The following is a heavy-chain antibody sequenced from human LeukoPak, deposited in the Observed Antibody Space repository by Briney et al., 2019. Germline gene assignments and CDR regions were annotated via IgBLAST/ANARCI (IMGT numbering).Heavy chain of an antibody. D-gene: IGHD3-22*01. CDR3: ARDRINMMVLVHDSGLDL. Sequence: GGSLRLSCAASGFTLREYGIHWVRQAPGKGLEWVAVLSYDGSDRYYADSVNGRFTISRDISSDTVVLQMNSLRVDDTAVYFCARDRINMMVLVHDSGLDLWGQGTLVTVAS. CDR1: GFTLREYG. CDR2: LSYDGSDR. V-gene: IGHV3-30*01. J-gene: IGHJ5*02.